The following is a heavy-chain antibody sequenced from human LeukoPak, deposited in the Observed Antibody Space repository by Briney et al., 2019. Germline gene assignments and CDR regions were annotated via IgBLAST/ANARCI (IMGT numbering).Heavy chain of an antibody. Sequence: QSSETLSLTCTVSGGSISSYYWSWIRQPPGKGLEWIGYIYYSGSTNYNPSLKSRVTISVDTSKNQFSLKLSSVTAADTAVYYCARDTAMKRWGQGTLVTVSS. V-gene: IGHV4-59*01. CDR2: IYYSGST. D-gene: IGHD5-18*01. J-gene: IGHJ4*02. CDR1: GGSISSYY. CDR3: ARDTAMKR.